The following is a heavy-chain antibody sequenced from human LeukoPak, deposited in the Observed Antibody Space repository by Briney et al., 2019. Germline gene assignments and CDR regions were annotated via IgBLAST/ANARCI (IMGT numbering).Heavy chain of an antibody. J-gene: IGHJ4*02. D-gene: IGHD2-21*02. CDR1: GFTFSSYA. CDR2: ISGSGGST. V-gene: IGHV3-23*01. CDR3: AKLSGIVVVTATFDS. Sequence: PGGSLRLSCAASGFTFSSYAMSWVRQAPGKGLEWVSAISGSGGSTYYADSVKGRFTISRDNSKNTLYLQMNSLRAEDTAVYYCAKLSGIVVVTATFDSWGQGTLVTVSS.